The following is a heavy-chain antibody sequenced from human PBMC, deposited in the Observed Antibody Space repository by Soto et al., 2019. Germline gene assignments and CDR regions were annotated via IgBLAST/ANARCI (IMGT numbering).Heavy chain of an antibody. CDR1: GGTFSSYA. CDR2: IIPIFGTA. J-gene: IGHJ5*02. D-gene: IGHD6-6*01. CDR3: ARDAVHPHWFEP. V-gene: IGHV1-69*13. Sequence: ASVKVSCKASGGTFSSYAISWVRQAPGQGLEWMGGIIPIFGTANYAQKFQGRVTITADESTSTAYMELSSLRSEDTAVYYCARDAVHPHWFEPWGRGTLVTVSS.